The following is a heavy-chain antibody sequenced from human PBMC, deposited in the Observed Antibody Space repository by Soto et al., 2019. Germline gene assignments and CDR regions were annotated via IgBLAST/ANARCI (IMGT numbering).Heavy chain of an antibody. V-gene: IGHV3-53*01. CDR3: AKDYGSSRYFFDY. CDR1: GFTVSSNS. J-gene: IGHJ4*02. D-gene: IGHD6-19*01. CDR2: LHSDVST. Sequence: PGGSLRLSCAVSGFTVSSNSITWVRQAPGQGLEWVSVLHSDVSTYYVDSVKGRFVISRDNSKNTLYIQMNSLRADDTAVYYCAKDYGSSRYFFDYWGQGALVTGSS.